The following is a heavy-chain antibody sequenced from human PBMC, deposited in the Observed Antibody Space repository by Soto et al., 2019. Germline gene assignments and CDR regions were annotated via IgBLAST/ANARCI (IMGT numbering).Heavy chain of an antibody. CDR3: AKNPNYYYYMDV. Sequence: QVQLVESGGGLVKPGGSLRLSCAASGFIFRDNYMTWIRQAPGKGLQWISYITSSGSYRHYADSVKGRLTISRDNANNSLYPQMNNPRPEDTAVYYCAKNPNYYYYMDVGGKGTTVIVSS. CDR1: GFIFRDNY. V-gene: IGHV3-11*01. J-gene: IGHJ6*03. CDR2: ITSSGSYR.